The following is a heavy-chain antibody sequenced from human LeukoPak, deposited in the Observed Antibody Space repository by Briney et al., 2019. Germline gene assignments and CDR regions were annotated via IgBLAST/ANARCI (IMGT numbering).Heavy chain of an antibody. CDR2: IYYSGST. D-gene: IGHD2-21*01. J-gene: IGHJ4*02. V-gene: IGHV4-31*03. CDR1: GGSISSDDYY. CDR3: ARGIPSPYYFDY. Sequence: SQTLSLTCTVSGGSISSDDYYWSWIRQHPGKVLECIGNIYYSGSTYYNPSLKSRVTISLDTSNNQFSLKLTSVTAADTAVYYCARGIPSPYYFDYWGQGTLVTVSS.